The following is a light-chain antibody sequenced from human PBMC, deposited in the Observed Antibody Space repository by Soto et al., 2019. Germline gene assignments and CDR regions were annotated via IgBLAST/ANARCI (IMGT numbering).Light chain of an antibody. Sequence: DIVMTQSPDSLAVSLGERATINCKSSQSVFYSSNNKNFLAWYQRKPGQPPKLLIYWASTRESGVPDRFSGSGSGTDFTLTITSLQAEDVAVYFCQQYYSAPLTFGGGTKVEI. V-gene: IGKV4-1*01. CDR2: WAS. J-gene: IGKJ4*01. CDR3: QQYYSAPLT. CDR1: QSVFYSSNNKNF.